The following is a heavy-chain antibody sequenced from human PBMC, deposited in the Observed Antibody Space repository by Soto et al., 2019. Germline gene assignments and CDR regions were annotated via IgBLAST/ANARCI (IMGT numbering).Heavy chain of an antibody. J-gene: IGHJ4*02. CDR2: TRNKANSYTT. Sequence: LRLSCAASGFTFSDHYMDWVRQAPGKGLEWVGRTRNKANSYTTEYAASVKGRFTISRDDSKNSLYLQMNSLKTEDTAVYYCARPYYGSGSQPYDYWGQGTLVTVSS. CDR3: ARPYYGSGSQPYDY. D-gene: IGHD3-10*01. CDR1: GFTFSDHY. V-gene: IGHV3-72*01.